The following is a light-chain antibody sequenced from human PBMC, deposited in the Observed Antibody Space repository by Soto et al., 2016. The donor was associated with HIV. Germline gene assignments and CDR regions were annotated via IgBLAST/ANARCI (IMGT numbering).Light chain of an antibody. CDR3: YSVADNTLI. CDR1: NIATKG. V-gene: IGLV3-21*03. J-gene: IGLJ2*01. CDR2: DDS. Sequence: SYELTQSPSVSVAPGKTATITCGGNNIATKGVHWYQQKPGQAPLLVVYDDSDRPSGIPERFSGSTSGTSVTLTINGAQVEDEADYYCYSVADNTLIFGGGTKLTVL.